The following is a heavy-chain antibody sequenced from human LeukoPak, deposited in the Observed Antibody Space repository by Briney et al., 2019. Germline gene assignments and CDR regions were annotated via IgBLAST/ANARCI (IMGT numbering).Heavy chain of an antibody. D-gene: IGHD3-10*01. V-gene: IGHV1-8*01. CDR2: MNPNSGNT. CDR1: GYTFTSYD. CDR3: ARGYGSGSYYSYPHDY. Sequence: ASVKVSCKASGYTFTSYDINWVRQATGQGLEWMGWMNPNSGNTGYAQKFQGRVTMTRNTSISTAYMELSSLRSEDTAVYYCARGYGSGSYYSYPHDYWGQGTLVTVSS. J-gene: IGHJ4*02.